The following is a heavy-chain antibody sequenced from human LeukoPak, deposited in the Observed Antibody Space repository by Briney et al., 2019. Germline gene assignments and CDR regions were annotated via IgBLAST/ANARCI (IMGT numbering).Heavy chain of an antibody. V-gene: IGHV4-59*01. CDR1: GGSIGSYY. J-gene: IGHJ4*02. CDR3: ARVVPEGYSDY. CDR2: IYYSGST. Sequence: SETLSLTCTVSGGSIGSYYWSWIRQPPGKGLEWIGYIYYSGSTNYNPSLKSRVTISVDTSKNQFSLKLSSVTAADTAVYYCARVVPEGYSDYWGQGTLVTVSS. D-gene: IGHD2-2*02.